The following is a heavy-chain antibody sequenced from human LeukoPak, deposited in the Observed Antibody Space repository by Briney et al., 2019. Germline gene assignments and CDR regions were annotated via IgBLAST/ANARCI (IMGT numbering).Heavy chain of an antibody. Sequence: PSETLSLTCDVYGGSCDDYYCSWIRQPPGKGLEWIGEIHPSGIFYYNSSLMSRVTISIDTSKGQFSLRLTSVTAADTAFYYCARGRDRSKAGDHWGQGSLVTVSS. CDR3: ARGRDRSKAGDH. CDR2: IHPSGIF. D-gene: IGHD5-24*01. V-gene: IGHV4-34*01. J-gene: IGHJ4*02. CDR1: GGSCDDYY.